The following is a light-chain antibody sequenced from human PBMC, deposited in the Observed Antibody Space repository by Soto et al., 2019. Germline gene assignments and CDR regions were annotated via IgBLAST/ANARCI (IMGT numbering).Light chain of an antibody. J-gene: IGLJ1*01. CDR3: SSNTTCSTPHYV. CDR2: DVS. V-gene: IGLV2-14*03. Sequence: QSALTQPASVSGSPGQSITISCTGTSSDVGGYNSVSWYQHHPGKAPKLMIFDVSDRPSGVSSRFSGSKSGNTASLTISGLQAEDEADYDCSSNTTCSTPHYVFGPGTKVTVL. CDR1: SSDVGGYNS.